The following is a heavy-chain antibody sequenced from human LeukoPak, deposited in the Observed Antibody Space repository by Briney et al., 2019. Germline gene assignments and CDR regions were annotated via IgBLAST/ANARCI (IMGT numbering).Heavy chain of an antibody. CDR2: ISAYNGNT. CDR3: ATHPYLDYFDY. CDR1: GYTFTSYG. V-gene: IGHV1-18*01. Sequence: ASVKVSCKASGYTFTSYGISWVRQAPGQGLEWMGWISAYNGNTNYAQKLQGRVTMTTDTSTSTAYMELRSLRTDDTAVYYCATHPYLDYFDYWGQGTLVTVSS. J-gene: IGHJ4*02.